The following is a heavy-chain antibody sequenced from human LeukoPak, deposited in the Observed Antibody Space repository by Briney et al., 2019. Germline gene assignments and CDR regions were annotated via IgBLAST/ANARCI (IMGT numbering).Heavy chain of an antibody. D-gene: IGHD2-15*01. CDR2: IYHSGST. J-gene: IGHJ4*02. Sequence: PSETLSLTCTVSGGSISSSSYYWGWIRQPPGKGLEWIGSIYHSGSTYYNPSLKSRVTISVDTSKNQFSLKLSSVTAADTAVYYCARVIAENYYFDYWGQGTLVTVSS. CDR3: ARVIAENYYFDY. CDR1: GGSISSSSYY. V-gene: IGHV4-39*07.